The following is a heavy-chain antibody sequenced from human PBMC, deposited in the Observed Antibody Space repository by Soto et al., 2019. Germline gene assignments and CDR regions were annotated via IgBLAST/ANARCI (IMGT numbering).Heavy chain of an antibody. CDR2: ISANNGNT. D-gene: IGHD2-15*01. V-gene: IGHV1-18*01. Sequence: ASVKVSCKASGYTFTSYGITWVRQAPGQGLEWMGWISANNGNTNYAERLQGRVTMTTDTSTSTVYMELRSLRSDDTAVYYCARVVVLVGTSFNWFDPWGQGTLVTVSS. CDR1: GYTFTSYG. J-gene: IGHJ5*02. CDR3: ARVVVLVGTSFNWFDP.